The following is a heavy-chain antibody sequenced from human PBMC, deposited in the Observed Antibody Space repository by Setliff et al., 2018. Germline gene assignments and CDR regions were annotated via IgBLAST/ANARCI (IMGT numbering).Heavy chain of an antibody. CDR2: ISSSGSTI. Sequence: NPGGSLRLSCAASGFTFSDYYMSWIRQAPGKGLEWVSYISSSGSTIYYADSVKGRFTISRDNAKNSLYLQMNSLRAEDTAVYYCARDVDYSRPEYYYGMDVWGQGTTVTVSS. D-gene: IGHD4-4*01. J-gene: IGHJ6*02. V-gene: IGHV3-11*04. CDR3: ARDVDYSRPEYYYGMDV. CDR1: GFTFSDYY.